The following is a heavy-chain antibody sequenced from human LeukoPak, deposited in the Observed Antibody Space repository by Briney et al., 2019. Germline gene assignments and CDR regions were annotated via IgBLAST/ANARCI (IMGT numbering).Heavy chain of an antibody. D-gene: IGHD3-3*01. V-gene: IGHV3-7*01. CDR1: GFTFSSYW. Sequence: PGGSLRLSCAASGFTFSSYWMSWVRQAPGMGLEWVANIKQDGSEKYYVDSVKGRFTISRDNAKNSLYLQMNSLRAEDTAVYYCASEYYDFWSGYSGAFDIWGQGTMVTVSS. J-gene: IGHJ3*02. CDR3: ASEYYDFWSGYSGAFDI. CDR2: IKQDGSEK.